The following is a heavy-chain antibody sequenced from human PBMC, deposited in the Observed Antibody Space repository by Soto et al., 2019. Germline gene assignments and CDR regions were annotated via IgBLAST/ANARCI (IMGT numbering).Heavy chain of an antibody. CDR1: DVSSSSCFYY. D-gene: IGHD5-12*01. J-gene: IGHJ4*02. Sequence: SHTLSLTCTVSDVSSSSCFYYCIVILQPPANVLEWIGEINHSGCTIYNPSLKSRVTISVDTYKNQFSLNLTSLTSAYTAVSYCESGYAAPRAAHWGKGPLVTVSS. V-gene: IGHV4-39*07. CDR2: INHSGCT. CDR3: ESGYAAPRAAH.